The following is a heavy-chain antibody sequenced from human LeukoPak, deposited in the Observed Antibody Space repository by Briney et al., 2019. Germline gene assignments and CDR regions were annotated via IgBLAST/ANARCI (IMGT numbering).Heavy chain of an antibody. J-gene: IGHJ4*02. Sequence: SETLSLTCTVSGGSISSYYWSWIRQPPGKGLEWIGYIYYSGSTNYNPTLKSRVTISVDTSKNQFSLKLSSVTAADTAVYYCASQDYYDSSGHDYWGQGTLVTVSS. CDR3: ASQDYYDSSGHDY. CDR2: IYYSGST. V-gene: IGHV4-59*01. CDR1: GGSISSYY. D-gene: IGHD3-22*01.